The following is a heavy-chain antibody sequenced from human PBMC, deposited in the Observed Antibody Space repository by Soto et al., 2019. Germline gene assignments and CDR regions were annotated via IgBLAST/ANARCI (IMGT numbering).Heavy chain of an antibody. D-gene: IGHD1-26*01. J-gene: IGHJ4*02. CDR2: INSDGSTT. CDR3: ARAMTSVGATTRGDY. CDR1: GFTFETDW. V-gene: IGHV3-74*01. Sequence: EVQLVESGGGLVQPGGSLRLSCAVSGFTFETDWMHWVRQAPGKGLAWVSRINSDGSTTDYADSVEGRFTISRDNAKNTLYLQMTSLTAEDTAIYYCARAMTSVGATTRGDYWGQGTLVTVSS.